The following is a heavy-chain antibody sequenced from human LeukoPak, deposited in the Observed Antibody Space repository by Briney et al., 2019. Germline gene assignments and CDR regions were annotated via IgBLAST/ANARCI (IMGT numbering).Heavy chain of an antibody. Sequence: GGSLRLSCAASGFTFSSYSVNWVRQAPGKGLEWVSSISSSSSYIHYADSVKGRFTISRDDAKNSLYLQMNSLRAEDTAVYYCVPVYYGSGSDWGQGTLVTVSS. CDR1: GFTFSSYS. J-gene: IGHJ4*02. CDR3: VPVYYGSGSD. V-gene: IGHV3-21*01. D-gene: IGHD3-10*01. CDR2: ISSSSSYI.